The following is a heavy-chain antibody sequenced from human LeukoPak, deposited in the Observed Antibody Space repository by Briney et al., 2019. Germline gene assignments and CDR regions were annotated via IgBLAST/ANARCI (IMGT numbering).Heavy chain of an antibody. V-gene: IGHV1-2*02. CDR3: ASEGGIAARPFPDY. D-gene: IGHD6-6*01. Sequence: ASVKVSCKASGYTFTGYYMHWVRQAPGQGLEWMGWINPNSGGTNYAQKFQGRVTMTRDTSISAAYMELSRLRSDDTALYYCASEGGIAARPFPDYWGQGTLVTVSS. CDR1: GYTFTGYY. CDR2: INPNSGGT. J-gene: IGHJ4*02.